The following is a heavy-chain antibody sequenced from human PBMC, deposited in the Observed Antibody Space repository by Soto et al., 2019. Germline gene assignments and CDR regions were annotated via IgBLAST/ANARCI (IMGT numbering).Heavy chain of an antibody. J-gene: IGHJ3*02. CDR2: IGGGDT. CDR3: AKDRMANNSLWEHFDI. Sequence: GGSLRLSCAASGFRFSIFAMSCVRHAPGKGLEWVSGIGGGDTYYADSVKVRFTISRDNSRNTVELQMNSLRAQDKAVYYWAKDRMANNSLWEHFDIRGRGTQVT. CDR1: GFRFSIFA. V-gene: IGHV3-23*01. D-gene: IGHD1-26*01.